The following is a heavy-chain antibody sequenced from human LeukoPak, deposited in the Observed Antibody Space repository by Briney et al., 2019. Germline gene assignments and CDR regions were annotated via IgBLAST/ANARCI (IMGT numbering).Heavy chain of an antibody. Sequence: PETLSLTCTVSGGPISSTNSYWGWVRQPPGKGLEWIGSIYYSGSTYYNPSLRSRVAISVDTSKNHFSLKLNSVTAADTAVYFCARQIPGVMATRRWGFDYWGQGTLVTVSS. V-gene: IGHV4-39*01. CDR1: GGPISSTNSY. CDR3: ARQIPGVMATRRWGFDY. CDR2: IYYSGST. J-gene: IGHJ4*02. D-gene: IGHD3-16*01.